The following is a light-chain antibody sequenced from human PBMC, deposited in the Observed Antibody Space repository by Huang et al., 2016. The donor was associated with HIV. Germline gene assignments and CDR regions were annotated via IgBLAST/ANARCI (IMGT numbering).Light chain of an antibody. Sequence: EVVLTQSPGTLSLSPGGRATLSCRASQSISSSYLAWYQQKPGQAPRLLIYGTSDRATGIPDRFSGSGSGTDFTLTISRLEPEDFAVYYCQHYGSSPWTFGQGTKVEMK. CDR2: GTS. J-gene: IGKJ1*01. V-gene: IGKV3-20*01. CDR1: QSISSSY. CDR3: QHYGSSPWT.